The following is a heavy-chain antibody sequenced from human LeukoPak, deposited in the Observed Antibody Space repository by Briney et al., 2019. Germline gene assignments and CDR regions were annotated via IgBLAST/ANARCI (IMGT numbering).Heavy chain of an antibody. CDR2: IIPILGIA. CDR3: ARVYEAVYGPAGD. D-gene: IGHD1-14*01. Sequence: SVKVSCKASGGTFSSYAISWVRQAPGQGLEWMGRIIPILGIANYAQKFQGRVTITADKSASTAYMELSSLRSEDTAVYYCARVYEAVYGPAGDWGQGTLVTVSS. V-gene: IGHV1-69*04. CDR1: GGTFSSYA. J-gene: IGHJ4*02.